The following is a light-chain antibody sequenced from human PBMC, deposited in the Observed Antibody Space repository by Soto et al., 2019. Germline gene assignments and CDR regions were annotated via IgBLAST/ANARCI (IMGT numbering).Light chain of an antibody. CDR2: GAS. CDR1: ESVSSN. Sequence: EIVMTQSPGTLSVSPGERATVSCRASESVSSNLAWYQQKPCQAPRLLIYGASTRATGIPARISGSGSGTEFTLTISSLQSEDFAVYYCQQYNNWPRGTFGGGTKVDIK. CDR3: QQYNNWPRGT. V-gene: IGKV3-15*01. J-gene: IGKJ4*01.